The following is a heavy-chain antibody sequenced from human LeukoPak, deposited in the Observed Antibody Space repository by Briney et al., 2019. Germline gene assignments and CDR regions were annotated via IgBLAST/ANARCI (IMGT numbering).Heavy chain of an antibody. CDR2: IKQDGSEK. Sequence: PGGSLRLSCAASGFTFSSRWMSWVRQAPGKGLEWVAKIKQDGSEKDYVDSVKGRFTISRDNAENSLYLQMNSLTTGDTAVYFCARVFMNSDDSHYRPLDCWGQGTLVTVSS. CDR3: ARVFMNSDDSHYRPLDC. D-gene: IGHD3-22*01. CDR1: GFTFSSRW. J-gene: IGHJ4*02. V-gene: IGHV3-7*01.